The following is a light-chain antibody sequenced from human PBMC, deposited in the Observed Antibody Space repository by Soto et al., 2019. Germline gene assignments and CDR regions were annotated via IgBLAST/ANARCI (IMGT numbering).Light chain of an antibody. CDR1: SSDIGAYNF. J-gene: IGLJ2*01. CDR3: TSWTTSTTMI. Sequence: QSALTQPASVSGAPGQSITISCTGTSSDIGAYNFVSWYQQHPGKAPKLMLYDVNIRPSGVSNRFSGYKSVNTASLTISGLQAEYEADYYCTSWTTSTTMIFVRGTKLTVL. CDR2: DVN. V-gene: IGLV2-14*03.